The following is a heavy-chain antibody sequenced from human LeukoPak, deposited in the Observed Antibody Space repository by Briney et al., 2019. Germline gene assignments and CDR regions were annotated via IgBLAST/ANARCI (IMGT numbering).Heavy chain of an antibody. CDR3: ARLKFGRTFDTAMVSEYFDY. J-gene: IGHJ4*02. V-gene: IGHV4-39*01. CDR2: IYYSGST. D-gene: IGHD5-18*01. CDR1: GGSISSSSYY. Sequence: PSETLSLTCTVSGGSISSSSYYWGWIRQPPGKGLEWIGSIYYSGSTYYNPSLKSRVTISVDTSKNQFSLKLSSVTAADTAVYYCARLKFGRTFDTAMVSEYFDYWGQGTLVTVSS.